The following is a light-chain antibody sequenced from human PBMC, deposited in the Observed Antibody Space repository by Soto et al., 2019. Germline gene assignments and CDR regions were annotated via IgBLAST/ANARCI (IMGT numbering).Light chain of an antibody. J-gene: IGKJ4*01. CDR2: DAS. V-gene: IGKV1-5*01. CDR3: QQYNKYMLT. CDR1: QSVNTW. Sequence: DIQMTQSPSTLSASVGDRVTITCRASQSVNTWLAWYQQKPGKAPNLLIYDASTLESGVPSRFSGSGSGTEFTLTISSLQPDDFADYDCQQYNKYMLTFGGGTKVEIK.